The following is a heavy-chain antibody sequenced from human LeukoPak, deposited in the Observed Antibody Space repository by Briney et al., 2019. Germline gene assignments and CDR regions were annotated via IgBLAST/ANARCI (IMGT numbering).Heavy chain of an antibody. V-gene: IGHV1-69*01. D-gene: IGHD6-19*01. Sequence: GSSVMVSCKASGGTFSSYAISWVRQAPGQGLEWMGGIIPIFGTANYAQKFQGRVTITADESTSTAYMELSSLRSEDTAVYYCARDWPTGSSGWYETNWFDPWGQGTLVTVSS. CDR1: GGTFSSYA. CDR3: ARDWPTGSSGWYETNWFDP. CDR2: IIPIFGTA. J-gene: IGHJ5*02.